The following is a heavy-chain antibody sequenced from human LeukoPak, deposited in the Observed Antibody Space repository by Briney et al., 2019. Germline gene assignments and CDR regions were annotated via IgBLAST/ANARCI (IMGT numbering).Heavy chain of an antibody. Sequence: GGSLRLSCTASGFTLSSYEMSWIRQAPGKGLEWVSGISPSGDITYYTDSVRGRFTISRDNFKNTLSLQVNSLRAEDTAMYYCAKDDDWGRYKHWGQGTLVTVSS. V-gene: IGHV3-23*01. CDR3: AKDDDWGRYKH. CDR1: GFTLSSYE. J-gene: IGHJ1*01. D-gene: IGHD3-16*01. CDR2: ISPSGDIT.